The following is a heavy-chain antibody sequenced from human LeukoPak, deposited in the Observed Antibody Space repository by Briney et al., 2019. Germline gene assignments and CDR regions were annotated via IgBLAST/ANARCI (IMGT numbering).Heavy chain of an antibody. CDR1: GFTFSSYA. CDR2: ISYDGSNK. Sequence: GGSLRLSCAASGFTFSSYAMSWVRQAPGKGLEWVAVISYDGSNKYYADSVKGRFTISRDNSKNTLYLQMNSLRAEDTAVYYCLAATITSGYYFDYWGQGTLVTVSS. CDR3: LAATITSGYYFDY. D-gene: IGHD5-12*01. V-gene: IGHV3-30-3*01. J-gene: IGHJ4*02.